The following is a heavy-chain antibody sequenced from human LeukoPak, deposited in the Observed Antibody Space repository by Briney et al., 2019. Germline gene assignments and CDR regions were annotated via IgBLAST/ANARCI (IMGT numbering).Heavy chain of an antibody. V-gene: IGHV1-69*06. CDR2: IIPIFGTA. Sequence: GASVEVSCKASGGTFSSYAISWVRQAPGQGLEWMGGIIPIFGTANYAQKFQGRVTITADKSTSTAYMELSSLRSEDTAVYYCARAMSPDPYSSSWYDYYYYGMDVWGKGTTVTVSS. D-gene: IGHD6-13*01. CDR1: GGTFSSYA. J-gene: IGHJ6*04. CDR3: ARAMSPDPYSSSWYDYYYYGMDV.